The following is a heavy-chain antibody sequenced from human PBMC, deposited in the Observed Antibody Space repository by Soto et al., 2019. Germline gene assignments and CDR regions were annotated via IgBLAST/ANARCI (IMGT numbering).Heavy chain of an antibody. D-gene: IGHD1-1*01. CDR3: AKPPATGNDDHHYFDY. CDR1: GFTFSSYG. Sequence: QVQLVESGGGVVQPGRSLRLSCAASGFTFSSYGMHWVRQAPGKGLEWVAVISYDGSNKYYADSVKGRFTISRDNSKNTVYLQMNSLRAEDKGLYYWAKPPATGNDDHHYFDYWGQGTLVTVSS. J-gene: IGHJ4*02. V-gene: IGHV3-30*18. CDR2: ISYDGSNK.